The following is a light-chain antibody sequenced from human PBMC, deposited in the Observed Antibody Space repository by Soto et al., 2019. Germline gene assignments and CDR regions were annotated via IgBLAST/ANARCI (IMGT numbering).Light chain of an antibody. V-gene: IGKV3-20*01. CDR2: AAS. CDR3: QQYGSSSYT. Sequence: IVLTQSPGTLSLSPGERATLSCRASQSIRSSYLAWYQQKPGQAPRLLIYAASSRATGIPDRFSGSGSGTDFTLTISRLEPEDFAVYYCQQYGSSSYTFGQGTQLEIK. J-gene: IGKJ2*01. CDR1: QSIRSSY.